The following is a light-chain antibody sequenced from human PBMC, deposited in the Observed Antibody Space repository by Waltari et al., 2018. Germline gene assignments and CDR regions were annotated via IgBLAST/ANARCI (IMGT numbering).Light chain of an antibody. V-gene: IGKV1-5*03. Sequence: DIQMTQSPSTLSASVGDRVTITCRASQNINTWLAWYQQKPGKATNLLIYKASSLQSGVPSRFSGSGSGTEFTLTISSLQPDDFATYYCQQYNSYSRTFGQGTKVEIK. CDR1: QNINTW. CDR3: QQYNSYSRT. J-gene: IGKJ1*01. CDR2: KAS.